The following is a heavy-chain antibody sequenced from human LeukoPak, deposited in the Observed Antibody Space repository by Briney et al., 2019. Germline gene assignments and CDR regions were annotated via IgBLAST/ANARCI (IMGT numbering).Heavy chain of an antibody. D-gene: IGHD5-12*01. J-gene: IGHJ5*02. CDR1: GFTFRNYG. V-gene: IGHV3-30*03. Sequence: GRSLRLSCAASGFTFRNYGMHWIRQAPGKGLEWVGVATIDERSVFCADSVQGRFIISRDNSKTTLYLQMNNLRPEDTALYYCATEALGYRGYHPDSFDPWDPGTLVILSS. CDR2: ATIDERSV. CDR3: ATEALGYRGYHPDSFDP.